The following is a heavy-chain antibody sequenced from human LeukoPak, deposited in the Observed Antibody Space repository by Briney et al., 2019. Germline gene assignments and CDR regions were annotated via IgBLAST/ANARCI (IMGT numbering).Heavy chain of an antibody. CDR3: ARDLYAGTVNWFDP. Sequence: GGSLRLSCAASGFPFDDYAMAWVRQAPGRGLEWVSRINWDGGSTTYADSVKGRFTISRDNAKNSLFLQMNSLRAEDTALYFCARDLYAGTVNWFDPRGQGTLVTVSS. CDR2: INWDGGST. J-gene: IGHJ5*02. V-gene: IGHV3-20*04. D-gene: IGHD6-13*01. CDR1: GFPFDDYA.